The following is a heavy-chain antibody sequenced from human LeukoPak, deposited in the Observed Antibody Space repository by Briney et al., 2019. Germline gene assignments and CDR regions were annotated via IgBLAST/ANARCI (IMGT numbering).Heavy chain of an antibody. CDR3: ARDFLHYYDSSGYSRD. V-gene: IGHV7-4-1*02. CDR1: GYTFTSYA. CDR2: INTNTGNP. Sequence: GASVKVSCKASGYTFTSYAMNWVRQAPGQGLEWMGWINTNTGNPTYAQGFTGRFVFSLDTSVSTAYLQISSLKAEDTAVYYCARDFLHYYDSSGYSRDWGQGTLVTVSS. J-gene: IGHJ4*02. D-gene: IGHD3-22*01.